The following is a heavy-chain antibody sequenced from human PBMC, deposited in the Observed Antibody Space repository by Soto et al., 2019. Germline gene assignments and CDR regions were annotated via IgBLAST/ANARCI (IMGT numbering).Heavy chain of an antibody. CDR1: GFTLNSYW. D-gene: IGHD5-12*01. Sequence: EVQLVESGGGMVQPGGSLRLSCAASGFTLNSYWMHWVRQVPGKGLVWVSRLHGAGSDTSYAESMKGRFTISRDNAKNTLYLQMSFLRVEDSAVYYCARGNSGYGHFDQWGQGVLVTVSS. CDR2: LHGAGSDT. V-gene: IGHV3-74*01. J-gene: IGHJ4*02. CDR3: ARGNSGYGHFDQ.